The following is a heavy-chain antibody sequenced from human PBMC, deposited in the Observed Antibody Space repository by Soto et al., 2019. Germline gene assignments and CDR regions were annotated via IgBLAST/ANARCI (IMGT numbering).Heavy chain of an antibody. Sequence: PSETLSLTCAVYGGSFSGYYWCWIRQPPGKGLELNGEINHSESTNYNQSLKSRVAISVDASKNQFPLKLSSVTAADTAVYYCARSTPRTRYCSGGSCDWFDPWGQGTLVTVSS. CDR2: INHSEST. J-gene: IGHJ5*02. D-gene: IGHD2-15*01. CDR3: ARSTPRTRYCSGGSCDWFDP. CDR1: GGSFSGYY. V-gene: IGHV4-34*01.